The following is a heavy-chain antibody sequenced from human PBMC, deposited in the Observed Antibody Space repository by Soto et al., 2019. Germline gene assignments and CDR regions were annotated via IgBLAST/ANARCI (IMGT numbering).Heavy chain of an antibody. CDR2: ISARGGST. D-gene: IGHD2-2*01. CDR3: ARDPPFEKTQLDFGMHV. J-gene: IGHJ6*02. CDR1: GFTFSSYT. V-gene: IGHV3-23*01. Sequence: GGSLRLSCAASGFTFSSYTMNWVRQAPGKGLEWVSLISARGGSTYYADSVKGRFTISRDNSRNTLYLQMSSLRAEDTAVYYCARDPPFEKTQLDFGMHVSGPAPTVTV.